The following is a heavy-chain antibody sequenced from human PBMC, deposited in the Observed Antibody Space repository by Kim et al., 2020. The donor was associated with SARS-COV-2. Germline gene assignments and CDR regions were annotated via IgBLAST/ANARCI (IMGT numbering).Heavy chain of an antibody. D-gene: IGHD6-6*01. CDR1: GGSISSGGYY. Sequence: SETLSLTCTVSGGSISSGGYYWSWIRQHPGKGLEWIGYIYYSGSTYYNPSLKSRVTISVDTSKNQFSLKLSSVTAADTAVYYCAGYSSSSLPMLDAFDIWGQGTMVTVSS. CDR3: AGYSSSSLPMLDAFDI. CDR2: IYYSGST. V-gene: IGHV4-31*03. J-gene: IGHJ3*02.